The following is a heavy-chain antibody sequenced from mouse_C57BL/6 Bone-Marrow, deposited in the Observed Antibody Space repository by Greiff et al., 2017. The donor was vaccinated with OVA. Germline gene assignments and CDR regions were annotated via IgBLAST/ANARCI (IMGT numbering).Heavy chain of an antibody. Sequence: VQLQQSGAELARPGASVKLSCKASGYNFTSHGIRWVEPRKGQGLEGIGEIYPRSGNTYYNEKFKGKATLTADKSYSTAYMELRSLTSEDSAVYFCARGYDYDEGWYFDVWGTGTTVTVSS. CDR1: GYNFTSHG. CDR2: IYPRSGNT. J-gene: IGHJ1*03. CDR3: ARGYDYDEGWYFDV. D-gene: IGHD2-4*01. V-gene: IGHV1-81*01.